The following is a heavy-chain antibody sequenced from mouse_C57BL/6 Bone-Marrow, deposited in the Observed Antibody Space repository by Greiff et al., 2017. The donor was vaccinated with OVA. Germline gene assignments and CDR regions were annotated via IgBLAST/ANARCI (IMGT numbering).Heavy chain of an antibody. CDR3: TRRGYYDYDEAMDY. CDR1: GYTFTDYE. CDR2: IDPETGGT. Sequence: QVQLQQSGAELVRPGASVTLSCKASGYTFTDYEMHWVKQTPVHGLEWIGAIDPETGGTAYNQKFKGKAILTADKSSSTAYMELRSLTSEDSAVYYCTRRGYYDYDEAMDYWGQGTSVTVYS. J-gene: IGHJ4*01. D-gene: IGHD2-4*01. V-gene: IGHV1-15*01.